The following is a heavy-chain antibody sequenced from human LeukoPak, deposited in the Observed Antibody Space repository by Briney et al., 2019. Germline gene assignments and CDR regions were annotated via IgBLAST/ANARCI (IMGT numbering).Heavy chain of an antibody. V-gene: IGHV3-74*01. CDR2: INSDGSST. Sequence: GGSLRLSCAASGFTFSSYWMHWVRQAPGKGLVWVSRINSDGSSTSCADSVKGRFTISRDNAKNTLYLQMNSLRAEDTAVYYCARGRGTSSGWDHYFDYWGQGTLVTVSS. J-gene: IGHJ4*02. CDR3: ARGRGTSSGWDHYFDY. D-gene: IGHD6-19*01. CDR1: GFTFSSYW.